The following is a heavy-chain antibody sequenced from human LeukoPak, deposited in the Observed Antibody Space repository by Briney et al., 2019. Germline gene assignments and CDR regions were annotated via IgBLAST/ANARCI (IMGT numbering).Heavy chain of an antibody. J-gene: IGHJ4*02. CDR2: IIPILGIA. D-gene: IGHD6-19*01. CDR3: ATDLGSGWSSGPQGY. V-gene: IGHV1-69*04. CDR1: GGTFSSYA. Sequence: GASVKVSCKASGGTFSSYAISWVRQAPGQGLEWMGRIIPILGIANYAQKFQGRVTITADKSTSTAYMELSSLRSEDTAVYYCATDLGSGWSSGPQGYWGQGTLVTVSS.